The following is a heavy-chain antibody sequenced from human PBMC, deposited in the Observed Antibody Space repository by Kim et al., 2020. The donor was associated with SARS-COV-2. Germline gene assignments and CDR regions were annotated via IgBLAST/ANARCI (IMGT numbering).Heavy chain of an antibody. CDR1: GDSISNNFW. CDR3: VRRRQVESTLHSGFDV. V-gene: IGHV4-4*02. D-gene: IGHD6-19*01. Sequence: SETLSLTCTVSGDSISNNFWWTWVRQSPGKGLEWIGEIYHTGNTDYNPSLSRRVTMSMDKWKNQISPGLQSVRAADTARYFCVRRRQVESTLHSGFDVWGQGEMVTVSS. J-gene: IGHJ3*01. CDR2: IYHTGNT.